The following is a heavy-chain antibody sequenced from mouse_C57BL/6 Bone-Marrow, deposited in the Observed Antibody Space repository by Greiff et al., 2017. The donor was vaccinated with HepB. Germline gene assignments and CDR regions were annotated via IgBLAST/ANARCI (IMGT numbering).Heavy chain of an antibody. CDR2: IRSKSSNYAT. CDR1: GFTFNTYA. Sequence: EVQLVESGGGLVQPKGSLKLSCAASGFTFNTYAMHWVRQAPGKGLEWVARIRSKSSNYATYYADSVKDRFTISRDDSQSMLYLQMNNLKTEDTAMYYCVRESIYDGYYGFAYWGQGTLVTVSA. V-gene: IGHV10-3*01. CDR3: VRESIYDGYYGFAY. D-gene: IGHD2-3*01. J-gene: IGHJ3*01.